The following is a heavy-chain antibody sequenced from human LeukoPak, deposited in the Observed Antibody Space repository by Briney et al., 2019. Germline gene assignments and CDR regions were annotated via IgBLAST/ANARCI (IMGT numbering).Heavy chain of an antibody. D-gene: IGHD6-13*01. CDR1: GFTFSSYG. CDR2: ISGSGGTT. Sequence: GGSLRLSCAASGFTFSSYGMSWVRQAPGKGLEWVSTISGSGGTTYYADSVKGRFTISRDNSKNTLYLQMNSLRAEDTAVYYCAKGGYSSSSYCWGQGTLVTVSS. V-gene: IGHV3-23*01. J-gene: IGHJ4*02. CDR3: AKGGYSSSSYC.